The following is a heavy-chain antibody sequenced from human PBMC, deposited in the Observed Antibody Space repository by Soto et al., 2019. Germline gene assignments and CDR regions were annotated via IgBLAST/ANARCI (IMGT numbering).Heavy chain of an antibody. J-gene: IGHJ4*01. CDR1: GGSISSADYY. D-gene: IGHD3-10*01. CDR2: FHSSGAT. Sequence: QVQLQESGPGLVKPSQTLSLTCTVSGGSISSADYYWSWIRQPPGKGLKWIGYFHSSGATYKDPSLQSRVTISVDTSKNQISLKLDSVTAAYTAVYYCASIWFGDFDYWGHGTLVTVSS. CDR3: ASIWFGDFDY. V-gene: IGHV4-30-4*01.